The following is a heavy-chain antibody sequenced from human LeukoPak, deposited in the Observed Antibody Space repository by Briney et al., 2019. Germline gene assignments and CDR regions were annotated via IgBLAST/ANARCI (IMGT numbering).Heavy chain of an antibody. D-gene: IGHD6-19*01. Sequence: ASVKVSCKASGYTFTGYYMHWVRQAPGQGLEWMGWTNPNSGGTNYAQKFQGRVTMTRDTSISTAYMELSRLRSDDTAVYYCARVAAVAGPDDYWGQGTLVTVSS. J-gene: IGHJ4*02. CDR2: TNPNSGGT. CDR3: ARVAAVAGPDDY. CDR1: GYTFTGYY. V-gene: IGHV1-2*02.